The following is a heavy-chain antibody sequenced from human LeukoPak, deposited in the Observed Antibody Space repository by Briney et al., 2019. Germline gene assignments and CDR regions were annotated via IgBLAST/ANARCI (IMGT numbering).Heavy chain of an antibody. D-gene: IGHD3-10*01. CDR2: INHSGST. J-gene: IGHJ4*02. V-gene: IGHV4-34*01. CDR3: ARGGLSYYYGSSSFDY. Sequence: SETLSLTCAVYGGSFSGYYWSWIRQPPGKGLELIGEINHSGSTNYNPSLKSRVTISVDTSKNQFSLKLNSMTAADTAVYYCARGGLSYYYGSSSFDYWGQGTLVTVPS. CDR1: GGSFSGYY.